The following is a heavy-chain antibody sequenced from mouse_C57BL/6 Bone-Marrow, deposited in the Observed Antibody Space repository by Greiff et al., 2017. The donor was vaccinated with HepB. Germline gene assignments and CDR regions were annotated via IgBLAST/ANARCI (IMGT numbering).Heavy chain of an antibody. CDR3: ARTGDD. V-gene: IGHV1-59*01. J-gene: IGHJ2*01. CDR2: IDPSDSYT. Sequence: QVQLQQPGAELVRPGTSVKLSCKASGYTFTSYWMHWVKQRPGQGLEWIGVIDPSDSYTNYNQKFKGKATLTVDTSSSTAYMQLSSLTSEDSAVYYCARTGDDWGQGTTLTVSS. CDR1: GYTFTSYW.